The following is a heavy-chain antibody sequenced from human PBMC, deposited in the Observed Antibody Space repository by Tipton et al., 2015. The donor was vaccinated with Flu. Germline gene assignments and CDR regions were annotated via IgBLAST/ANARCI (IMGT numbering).Heavy chain of an antibody. CDR3: SSYYIRAFDI. CDR1: GASINNYY. V-gene: IGHV4-59*01. D-gene: IGHD3-10*01. J-gene: IGHJ3*02. CDR2: IYYSGNT. Sequence: GLVKPSETLSLTCTVPGASINNYYWSWIRQPPGKGLEWIGYIYYSGNTNYNPSLKSRVTMSLDASKSHFSLKLSSVTAADTAMYYCSSYYIRAFDIWGQGTMVTVSS.